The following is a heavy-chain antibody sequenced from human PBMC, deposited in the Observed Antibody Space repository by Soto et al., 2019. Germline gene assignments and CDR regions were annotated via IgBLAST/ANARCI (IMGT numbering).Heavy chain of an antibody. CDR2: IRSKANSYAT. Sequence: EVQLVESGGGLVQPGGSLKLSCAASGFTFSGSAMHWVRQASGKWLEWVGRIRSKANSYATAYAASVKVRFTISRDDSKNTAYLQMISLKTEDTAVYYCTRHFGSGHRRYYYYCMDVRGKGTTVTVSS. CDR1: GFTFSGSA. V-gene: IGHV3-73*01. CDR3: TRHFGSGHRRYYYYCMDV. J-gene: IGHJ6*03. D-gene: IGHD3-10*01.